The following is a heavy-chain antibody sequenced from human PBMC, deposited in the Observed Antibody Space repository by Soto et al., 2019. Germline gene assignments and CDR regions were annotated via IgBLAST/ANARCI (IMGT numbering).Heavy chain of an antibody. CDR1: GGSISSGGYY. CDR2: IYYSGST. V-gene: IGHV4-31*03. CDR3: ARERVRGAEDYYYYYMDV. J-gene: IGHJ6*03. Sequence: QVQLQESGPGLVKPSQTLSLTCTVSGGSISSGGYYWSWIRQHPGKGLEWIGYIYYSGSTYYNPSLKSRVTISVDTSKNQFSLKLSSVTAPDTAVYYCARERVRGAEDYYYYYMDVWGKGTTVTVSS. D-gene: IGHD3-10*01.